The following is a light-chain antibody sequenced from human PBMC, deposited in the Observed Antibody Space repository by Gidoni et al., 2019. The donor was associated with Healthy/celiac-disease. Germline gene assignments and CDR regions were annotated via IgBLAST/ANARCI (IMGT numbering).Light chain of an antibody. V-gene: IGKV3-11*01. CDR3: QQRSNWPGFT. CDR1: QSVSSY. Sequence: EIVLTQSPATLSLSPGERATLSCRASQSVSSYLAWSQQKPGQDPRLLIYDASNRAPGIPARFSGRGSGTDFTLTISSLEPEDFAVYYCQQRSNWPGFTFGPGTKVDIK. CDR2: DAS. J-gene: IGKJ3*01.